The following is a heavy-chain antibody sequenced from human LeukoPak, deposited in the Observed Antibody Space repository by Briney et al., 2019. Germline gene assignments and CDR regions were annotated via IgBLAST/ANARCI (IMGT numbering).Heavy chain of an antibody. CDR2: IYSGGST. CDR3: ASEAFSGSPSYYFDY. J-gene: IGHJ4*02. Sequence: TGGSLRLSCAASGFTFSSYAMSWVRQAPGKGLEWVSVIYSGGSTYYADSVKGRFTISRDNSKNTLYLQMNSLRAEDTAVYYRASEAFSGSPSYYFDYWGQGTLVTVSS. D-gene: IGHD1-26*01. CDR1: GFTFSSYA. V-gene: IGHV3-66*01.